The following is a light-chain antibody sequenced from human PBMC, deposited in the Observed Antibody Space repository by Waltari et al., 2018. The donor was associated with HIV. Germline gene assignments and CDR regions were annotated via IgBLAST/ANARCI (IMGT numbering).Light chain of an antibody. CDR2: DAS. J-gene: IGKJ3*01. V-gene: IGKV1-33*01. CDR1: QDISNY. CDR3: QQYDNLPFT. Sequence: DIQMTQSPFSLSASVGDRVTITCQASQDISNYLNWYQQKPGKAPKLLIYDASNLETGVPSRFSGSGSGTDFTFTISSLQPEDIAIYYCQQYDNLPFTFGPGTKVDIK.